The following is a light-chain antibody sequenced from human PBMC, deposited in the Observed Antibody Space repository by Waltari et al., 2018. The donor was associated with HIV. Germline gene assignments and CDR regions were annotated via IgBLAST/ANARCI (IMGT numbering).Light chain of an antibody. V-gene: IGKV1-27*01. J-gene: IGKJ1*01. CDR1: QGVNNY. CDR3: QKYDGAPWT. CDR2: AAS. Sequence: DIQITQSPSSLSASVGDRVTITCRARQGVNNYLAWYQQRPGTVPKLLIYAASTLRSGVPSRFSGSGSGTDFTLTISGLKPEDVATYYCQKYDGAPWTFGQGTKVEV.